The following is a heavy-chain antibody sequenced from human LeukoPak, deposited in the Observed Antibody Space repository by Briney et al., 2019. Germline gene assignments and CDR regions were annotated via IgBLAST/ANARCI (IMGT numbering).Heavy chain of an antibody. Sequence: SETLSLTCTVSGGSISSYYWSWIRQPPGKGLEWIGYIYYSGSTNYNPSLKSRVTISVDTSKNQFSLKLSSVAAADTAVYYCARDSPDILTGYPQYYFDYWGQGTLVTVSS. J-gene: IGHJ4*02. CDR2: IYYSGST. V-gene: IGHV4-59*01. D-gene: IGHD3-9*01. CDR1: GGSISSYY. CDR3: ARDSPDILTGYPQYYFDY.